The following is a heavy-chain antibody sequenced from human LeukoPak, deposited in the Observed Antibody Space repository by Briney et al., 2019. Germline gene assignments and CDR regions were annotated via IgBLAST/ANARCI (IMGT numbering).Heavy chain of an antibody. Sequence: GGSLRLSCAASGFTFDDYGMSWVRQAPGKGLEWGSGLNRNGDITGYADSVKGRFIISRDNAKNSPYLQMNSLRAEDTALYYCAKGGSLTNGDYYFDYWGQGTLVTVSS. J-gene: IGHJ4*02. CDR2: LNRNGDIT. CDR1: GFTFDDYG. CDR3: AKGGSLTNGDYYFDY. V-gene: IGHV3-20*04. D-gene: IGHD3-16*01.